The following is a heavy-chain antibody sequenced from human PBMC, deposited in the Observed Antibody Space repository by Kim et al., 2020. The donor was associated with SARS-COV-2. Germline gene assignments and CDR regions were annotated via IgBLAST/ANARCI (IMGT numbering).Heavy chain of an antibody. CDR3: ARDESFWVAARQAPK. V-gene: IGHV3-21*01. Sequence: GGSLRLSCAASGFTFSSYSMNWVRQAPGKGLEWVPSISSSSSYIYYADSVKGRFTISRDNAKNSLYLQMNSLRAEDTAVYYCARDESFWVAARQAPKWGQGTLVTVSS. J-gene: IGHJ4*02. CDR1: GFTFSSYS. CDR2: ISSSSSYI. D-gene: IGHD3-16*01.